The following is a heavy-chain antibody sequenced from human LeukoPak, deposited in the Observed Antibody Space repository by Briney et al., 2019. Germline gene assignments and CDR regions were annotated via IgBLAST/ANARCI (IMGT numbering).Heavy chain of an antibody. CDR3: ARESNWNVYDAFDI. V-gene: IGHV3-66*01. CDR2: IYSGGST. D-gene: IGHD1-1*01. J-gene: IGHJ3*02. Sequence: GGSLRLSCAASDFTFSSYWMHWVRQAPGKGLEWVSVIYSGGSTYYADSVKGRFTISRDNSKNTLYLQMNSLRAEDTAVYYCARESNWNVYDAFDIWGQGTMVTVSS. CDR1: DFTFSSYW.